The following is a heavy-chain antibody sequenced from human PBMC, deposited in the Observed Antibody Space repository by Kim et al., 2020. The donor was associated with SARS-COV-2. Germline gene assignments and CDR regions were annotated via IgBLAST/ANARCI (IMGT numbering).Heavy chain of an antibody. D-gene: IGHD2-15*01. CDR3: AREIQVVVVAAQTQNIFDY. V-gene: IGHV4-39*07. Sequence: SETLSLTCTVSGGSISSSSYYWGWIRQPPGKGLEWIGSIYYSGSTYYNPSLKSRVTISVDTSKNQFSLKLSSVTAADTAVYYCAREIQVVVVAAQTQNIFDYWGQGTPVTVSS. CDR2: IYYSGST. CDR1: GGSISSSSYY. J-gene: IGHJ4*02.